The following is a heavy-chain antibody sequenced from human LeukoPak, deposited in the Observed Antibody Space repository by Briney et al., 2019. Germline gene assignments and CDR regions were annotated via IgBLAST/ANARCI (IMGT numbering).Heavy chain of an antibody. CDR2: IYYSGST. D-gene: IGHD3-10*01. CDR1: GGSISSNSYY. Sequence: SETLSLTCTVSGGSISSNSYYWGWIRQPPGKGLEWIGSIYYSGSTYYKSSLKSRVTMSVDTSKNQFSLKLNSVTAADTAVYYCARNRYYYGSGNYGVPNWFDPWGQGTLVTVSS. V-gene: IGHV4-39*01. CDR3: ARNRYYYGSGNYGVPNWFDP. J-gene: IGHJ5*02.